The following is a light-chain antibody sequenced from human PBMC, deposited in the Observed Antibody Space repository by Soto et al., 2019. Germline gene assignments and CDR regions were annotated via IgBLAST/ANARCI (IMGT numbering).Light chain of an antibody. Sequence: EIVLTQSPGTLSLSPGERATLSCRASQSVSSFYSAWYQQKPGQAPRILIYGASTRATGIPDRFSGSGSCTDFTLTISRLEPEDFAVYYCQQYASSPPTFTFGGGTKVEIK. CDR1: QSVSSFY. V-gene: IGKV3-20*01. CDR3: QQYASSPPTFT. J-gene: IGKJ4*02. CDR2: GAS.